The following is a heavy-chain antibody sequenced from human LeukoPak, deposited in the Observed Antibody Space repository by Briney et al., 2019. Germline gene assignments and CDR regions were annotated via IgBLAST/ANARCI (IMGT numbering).Heavy chain of an antibody. J-gene: IGHJ4*02. CDR1: GFTFHLYA. Sequence: GGSLRLSCAASGFTFHLYAIYWVRQATGKGLEWVSLISGNGHTISYADSVRGRFTISRDNTKNSLYLQMDGLTTEDTAVYYCARDDGASSLLDFWGQGTLVTVSS. V-gene: IGHV3-43*02. CDR2: ISGNGHTI. CDR3: ARDDGASSLLDF. D-gene: IGHD3-16*02.